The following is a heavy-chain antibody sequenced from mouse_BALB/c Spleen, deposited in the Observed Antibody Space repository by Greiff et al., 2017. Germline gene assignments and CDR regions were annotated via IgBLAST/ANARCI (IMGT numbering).Heavy chain of an antibody. V-gene: IGHV3-2*02. CDR3: ARSKYGNYGGGAMDY. CDR1: GYSITSDYA. D-gene: IGHD2-10*02. Sequence: DVKLVESGPGLVKPSQSLSLTCTVTGYSITSDYAWNWIRQFPGNKLEWMGYISYSGSTSYNPSLKSRISITRDTSKNQFFLQLNSVTTEDTATYYCARSKYGNYGGGAMDYWGQGTSVTVSS. CDR2: ISYSGST. J-gene: IGHJ4*01.